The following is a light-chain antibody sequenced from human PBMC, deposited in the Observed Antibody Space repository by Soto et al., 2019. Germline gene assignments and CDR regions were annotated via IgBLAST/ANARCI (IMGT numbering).Light chain of an antibody. V-gene: IGKV3-20*01. J-gene: IGKJ3*01. Sequence: ESVLTQSAGTLSLSPGERATLSCRASQSVSSSYLAWYQQKPGQAPRLLIYGASSRATGIPDRFSGSGSGTDFTLTISRLEPEDFAVYYCQQYGSSPRVTFGPGTKVDIK. CDR2: GAS. CDR1: QSVSSSY. CDR3: QQYGSSPRVT.